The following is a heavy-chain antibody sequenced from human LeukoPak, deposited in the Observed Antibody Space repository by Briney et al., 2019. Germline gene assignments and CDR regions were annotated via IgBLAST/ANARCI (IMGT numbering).Heavy chain of an antibody. CDR3: AREHYYGSGSYAFDI. D-gene: IGHD3-10*01. J-gene: IGHJ3*02. Sequence: SETLSLTCTVSGGSISSYYWCWIRQPAGKGLEWIGRIYTSGSTNYKPSLKSRVTMSVDTSKNQFSLKLSSVTAADTAVYYCAREHYYGSGSYAFDIWGQGTMVTVSS. V-gene: IGHV4-4*07. CDR2: IYTSGST. CDR1: GGSISSYY.